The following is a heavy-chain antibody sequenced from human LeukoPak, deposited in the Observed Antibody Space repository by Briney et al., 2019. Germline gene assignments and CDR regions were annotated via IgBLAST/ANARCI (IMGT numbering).Heavy chain of an antibody. Sequence: PSETLSLTCAVYGGSFSGYYWSWIRQPPGKGLEWIGYIYYSGSTNYNPSLKSRVTISVDTSKNQFSLKLSSVTAADTAVYYCARRHHDYYDSSGYVAQGFDPWGQGTLVTVSS. CDR3: ARRHHDYYDSSGYVAQGFDP. J-gene: IGHJ5*02. CDR2: IYYSGST. CDR1: GGSFSGYY. V-gene: IGHV4-59*01. D-gene: IGHD3-22*01.